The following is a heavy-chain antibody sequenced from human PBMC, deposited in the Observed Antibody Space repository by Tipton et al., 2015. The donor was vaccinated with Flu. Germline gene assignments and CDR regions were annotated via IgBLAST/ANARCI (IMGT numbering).Heavy chain of an antibody. CDR1: GYSIISSYY. V-gene: IGHV4-38-2*01. CDR3: ANVRNCGSGRSYYFAY. D-gene: IGHD3-10*01. CDR2: IDHSGNT. Sequence: TLSLTCYVSGYSIISSYYWGWIRQPPGKGLEWIGSIDHSGNTYYNPSLKWRVSMSVDTSKNQFSLKLDSMTAADTAVYYCANVRNCGSGRSYYFAYWGHGTLVTVSS. J-gene: IGHJ4*01.